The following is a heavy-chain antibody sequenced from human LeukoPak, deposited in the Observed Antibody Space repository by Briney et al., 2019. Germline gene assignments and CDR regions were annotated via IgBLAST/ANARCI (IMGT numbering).Heavy chain of an antibody. CDR2: ISGSGGST. J-gene: IGHJ4*02. V-gene: IGHV3-23*01. D-gene: IGHD3-10*01. Sequence: GGSLRLSCAASGFTFSSYAMSWVRQAPGKGLEWVSAISGSGGSTYYADSVKGRFTISRDNSKNTLYLQMNSLRAEDTAVYYCAKDLRWFGELLYCSFDYWGQGTLVTVSS. CDR3: AKDLRWFGELLYCSFDY. CDR1: GFTFSSYA.